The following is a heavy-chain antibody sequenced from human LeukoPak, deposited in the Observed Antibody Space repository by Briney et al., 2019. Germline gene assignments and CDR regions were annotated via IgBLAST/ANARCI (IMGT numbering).Heavy chain of an antibody. CDR1: GFTFSSYS. D-gene: IGHD6-13*01. Sequence: GGSLRLSCAASGFTFSSYSMNWVRQAPGKGLEWVSYISSSSSTICYADSVKGRFTISRDNAKNSLYLQMNSLRDEDTAVYYCARDSYMTGVAAAGTYGGPAHWGQGTLVTVSS. CDR3: ARDSYMTGVAAAGTYGGPAH. CDR2: ISSSSSTI. V-gene: IGHV3-48*02. J-gene: IGHJ4*02.